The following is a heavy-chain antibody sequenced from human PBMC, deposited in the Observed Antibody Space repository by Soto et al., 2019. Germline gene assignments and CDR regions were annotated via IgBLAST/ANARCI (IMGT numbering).Heavy chain of an antibody. Sequence: QVQLVQSGAEVKKPGASVKVSCKASGYTFTGYYMHWVRQAPEQGLEWMGWINPNSGGTNYAQKFQGWVTMTRDTSISPAYMELSRLRSDDTAVYYCASADSSSWLNWFDPWGQGTLVTVSS. J-gene: IGHJ5*02. CDR1: GYTFTGYY. CDR2: INPNSGGT. D-gene: IGHD6-13*01. V-gene: IGHV1-2*04. CDR3: ASADSSSWLNWFDP.